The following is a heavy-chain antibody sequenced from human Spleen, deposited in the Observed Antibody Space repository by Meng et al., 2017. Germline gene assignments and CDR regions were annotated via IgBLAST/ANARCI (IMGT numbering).Heavy chain of an antibody. D-gene: IGHD2-21*02. V-gene: IGHV4-4*02. Sequence: QVQLQESGPGLVKPSETLSLTCTVSGGSIINSNWWSWVRQPPGKGLEWIGEIHHSGSTNYIPSLKSRVTIFVDKSRKQFSLKLSSVTAADTAVYYCARKVTDDPYFDYWGQGTLVTVSS. CDR2: IHHSGST. J-gene: IGHJ4*02. CDR1: GGSIINSNW. CDR3: ARKVTDDPYFDY.